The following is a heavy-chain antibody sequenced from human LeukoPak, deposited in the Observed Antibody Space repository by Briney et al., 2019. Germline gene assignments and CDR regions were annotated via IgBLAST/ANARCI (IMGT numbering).Heavy chain of an antibody. J-gene: IGHJ4*02. Sequence: GGSLRLSCAASGFTVSSNYMSWVRQAPGKGLVWVSVIYSGGSTYYADSVKGRFTISRDNSKNTLYLQMNSLRAEDTAVYYCARDRKCSGGSCYEDYWGQGTLVTVSS. CDR2: IYSGGST. CDR3: ARDRKCSGGSCYEDY. D-gene: IGHD2-15*01. CDR1: GFTVSSNY. V-gene: IGHV3-66*01.